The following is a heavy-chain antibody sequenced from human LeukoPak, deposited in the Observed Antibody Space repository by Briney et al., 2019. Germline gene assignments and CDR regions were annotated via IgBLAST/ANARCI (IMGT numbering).Heavy chain of an antibody. Sequence: SETLSLTCNVSGVSINDYFWSWIRQPPGKGLEWIGYIYHSGSTSYNPSLKSRLTMSLDTSKNQFALRLSSVTAADTAVYFCARGTYDSYGMDVWGQGTTVTVSS. D-gene: IGHD3-10*01. V-gene: IGHV4-59*01. CDR3: ARGTYDSYGMDV. CDR2: IYHSGST. CDR1: GVSINDYF. J-gene: IGHJ6*02.